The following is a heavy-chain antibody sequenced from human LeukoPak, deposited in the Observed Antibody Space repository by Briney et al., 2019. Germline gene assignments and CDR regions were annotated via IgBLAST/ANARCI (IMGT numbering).Heavy chain of an antibody. CDR3: ARDGARYYDFCGLFDL. CDR2: INPNSGGT. J-gene: IGHJ5*02. Sequence: GASVKVSCKASGYTFTGYYMHWVRQAPGQGLEWMGWINPNSGGTNYAQKFQGRVTMTRDTSITTAYMVLSRLTSDDTAVYYCARDGARYYDFCGLFDLWGQGTLVTVSS. CDR1: GYTFTGYY. D-gene: IGHD3-3*01. V-gene: IGHV1-2*02.